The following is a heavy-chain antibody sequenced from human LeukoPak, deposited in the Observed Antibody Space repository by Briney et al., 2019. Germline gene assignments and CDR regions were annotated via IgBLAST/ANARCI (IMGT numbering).Heavy chain of an antibody. CDR1: GFTFSNYW. V-gene: IGHV3-7*01. J-gene: IGHJ6*02. D-gene: IGHD6-25*01. CDR3: AREGFRSHSGYYYTIWTS. Sequence: PGGSLRLSCAASGFTFSNYWMSWVRQAPGKGLEWVANIKQDGSEKYYVDSVKGRITISRDNAENSLSLQMNSLRAEDSAVYFCAREGFRSHSGYYYTIWTSGAKGQRSPSP. CDR2: IKQDGSEK.